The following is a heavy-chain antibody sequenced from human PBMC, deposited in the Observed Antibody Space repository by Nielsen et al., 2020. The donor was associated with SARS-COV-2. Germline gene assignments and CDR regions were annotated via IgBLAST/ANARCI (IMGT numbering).Heavy chain of an antibody. CDR1: GYTFTSYA. Sequence: ASVKVSCKASGYTFTSYAMNWVRQAPGQGPEWMGWINTNTGNPTYAQGFTGRFVFSLDTSVSTAYLQISSLKAEDTAVYYCARAKQWLVHDYYYYGMDVWGQGTTVTVSS. CDR3: ARAKQWLVHDYYYYGMDV. J-gene: IGHJ6*02. CDR2: INTNTGNP. V-gene: IGHV7-4-1*02. D-gene: IGHD6-19*01.